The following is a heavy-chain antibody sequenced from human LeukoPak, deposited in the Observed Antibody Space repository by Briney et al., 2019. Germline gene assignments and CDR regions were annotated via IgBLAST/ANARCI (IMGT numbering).Heavy chain of an antibody. D-gene: IGHD7-27*01. CDR2: IKTKTDGETT. CDR1: GFIFRNAW. V-gene: IGHV3-15*01. Sequence: GGSLRLSCAGSGFIFRNAWMTWGRQAPGKGLEWVGRIKTKTDGETTDYAVPVKGRFTISRDDSKSTLYLQMNNLKAEDTAVYYCGTGSAFDIWGQGTMVTVSS. CDR3: GTGSAFDI. J-gene: IGHJ3*02.